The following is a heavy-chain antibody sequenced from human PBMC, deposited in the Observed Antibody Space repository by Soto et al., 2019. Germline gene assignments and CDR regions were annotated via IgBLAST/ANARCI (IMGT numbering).Heavy chain of an antibody. CDR3: ATLSRLRSYYYYYGMAV. J-gene: IGHJ6*02. D-gene: IGHD4-17*01. V-gene: IGHV1-24*01. CDR1: GYTLTELS. Sequence: ASVKVSCKVSGYTLTELSMHWVRQAPGKGLEWMGGFDPEDGETIYAQKFQGRVTMTEDTSTDTAYMELSSLRSEDTAVYYCATLSRLRSYYYYYGMAVWGQGTTVTVSS. CDR2: FDPEDGET.